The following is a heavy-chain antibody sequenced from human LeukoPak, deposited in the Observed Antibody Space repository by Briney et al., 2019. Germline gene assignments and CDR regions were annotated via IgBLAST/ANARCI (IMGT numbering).Heavy chain of an antibody. CDR1: GFTFNSFF. D-gene: IGHD7-27*01. J-gene: IGHJ4*02. CDR2: ISQDGSEK. V-gene: IGHV3-7*01. CDR3: VRDLGHSRHYFEY. Sequence: GGSLRLSCAASGFTFNSFFLKWVRLPPGRELEWVACISQDGSEKFYMDSVRGRFTITRDNTKNSLYLQMNSLRAEDTAVYFCVRDLGHSRHYFEYWGQGALVTVSS.